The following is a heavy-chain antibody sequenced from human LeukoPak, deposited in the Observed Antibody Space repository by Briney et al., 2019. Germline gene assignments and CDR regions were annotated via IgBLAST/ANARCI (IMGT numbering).Heavy chain of an antibody. CDR2: ISGSGGST. D-gene: IGHD2-2*01. V-gene: IGHV3-23*01. CDR1: GFTFSSYA. Sequence: GGSLRHSCAASGFTFSSYAMSWVRQAPGKGLEWVSAISGSGGSTYYADSVKGRFTVSRDNSKNTLYLQMNSLRAEDTAVYYCAKGPGPAAPSGYFDYWGQGTLVTVSS. CDR3: AKGPGPAAPSGYFDY. J-gene: IGHJ4*02.